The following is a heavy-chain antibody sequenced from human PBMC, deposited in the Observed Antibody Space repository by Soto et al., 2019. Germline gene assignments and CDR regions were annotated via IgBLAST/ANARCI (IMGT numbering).Heavy chain of an antibody. V-gene: IGHV1-18*01. D-gene: IGHD3-3*01. CDR3: ARDHPSAIFGVVKRPFDY. J-gene: IGHJ4*02. Sequence: QVQLVRSGAEVKKPGASVKVSCKASGYTFTSYGISWVRQAPGQGLEWMGWISAYNGNTNYAQKLQGRVTMTTDTSTSTAYMELRSLRSDDTAVYYCARDHPSAIFGVVKRPFDYWGQGTLVTVSS. CDR1: GYTFTSYG. CDR2: ISAYNGNT.